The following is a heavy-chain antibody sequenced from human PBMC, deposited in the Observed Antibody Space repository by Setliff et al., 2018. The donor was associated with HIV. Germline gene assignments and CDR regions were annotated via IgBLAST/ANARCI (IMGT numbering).Heavy chain of an antibody. J-gene: IGHJ4*02. Sequence: ASVKVSCKASGYTFTDYFVHWVRQAPGQGLEWMGWINPNSGATNYVQDFQGRVTMTTDTSTSTVYMELSSLRSEDTAMYYCARAIYSGYYYREFDYWGQGTLVTVSS. CDR3: ARAIYSGYYYREFDY. D-gene: IGHD5-12*01. CDR2: INPNSGAT. V-gene: IGHV1-2*02. CDR1: GYTFTDYF.